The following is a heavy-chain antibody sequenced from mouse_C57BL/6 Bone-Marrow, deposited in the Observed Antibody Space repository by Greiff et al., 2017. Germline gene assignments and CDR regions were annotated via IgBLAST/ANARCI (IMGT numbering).Heavy chain of an antibody. CDR2: ISSGGSYT. J-gene: IGHJ1*03. Sequence: EVQGVESGGDLVKPGGSLKLSCAASGFTFSSYGMSWVRQTPDKRLEWVATISSGGSYTYYPDSVKGRFTISRDNAKNTLYLHMSSLKSEDTAMYYCARRGIYYDYDWYFDVWGTGTTVTVSA. V-gene: IGHV5-6*01. D-gene: IGHD2-4*01. CDR1: GFTFSSYG. CDR3: ARRGIYYDYDWYFDV.